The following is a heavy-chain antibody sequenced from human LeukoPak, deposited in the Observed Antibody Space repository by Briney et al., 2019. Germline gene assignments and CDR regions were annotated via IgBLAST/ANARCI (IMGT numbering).Heavy chain of an antibody. V-gene: IGHV3-21*01. CDR3: ARAYDFWSGYYTGNLDY. D-gene: IGHD3-3*01. Sequence: GGSLRLSCAASGFTFSSYGMNWVRQAPGKGLEWVSSISSSSSYIYYADSVKGRFTISRDNAKNSLYLQMNSLRAEDTAVYYCARAYDFWSGYYTGNLDYWGQGTLVTVSS. CDR2: ISSSSSYI. J-gene: IGHJ4*02. CDR1: GFTFSSYG.